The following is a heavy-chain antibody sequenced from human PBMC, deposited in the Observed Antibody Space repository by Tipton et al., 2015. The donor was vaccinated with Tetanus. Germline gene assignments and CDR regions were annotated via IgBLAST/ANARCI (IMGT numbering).Heavy chain of an antibody. CDR3: ARIHDFWSGYFDF. V-gene: IGHV4-31*03. D-gene: IGHD3-3*01. Sequence: TLSLTCTVSGGSISSDGAYWSWIRQHPGEGLEWIGYISNSGSTYYNPSLKSRVTISVDTSQKQISLKVNSVTAADTAVYYCARIHDFWSGYFDFWGQGTLVTVSP. CDR2: ISNSGST. CDR1: GGSISSDGAY. J-gene: IGHJ4*02.